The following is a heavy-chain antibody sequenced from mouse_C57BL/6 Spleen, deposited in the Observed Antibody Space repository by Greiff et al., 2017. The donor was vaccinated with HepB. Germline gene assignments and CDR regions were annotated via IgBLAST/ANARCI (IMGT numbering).Heavy chain of an antibody. J-gene: IGHJ4*01. CDR3: ARREDYYAMDY. CDR1: GYTFTSYW. V-gene: IGHV1-69*01. CDR2: IDPSDSYT. Sequence: QVQLQQPGAELVMPGASVKLSCKASGYTFTSYWMHWVKQRPGQGLEWIGEIDPSDSYTNYNQKFKGKSTLTVDKSSSTAYRQLSSLTSEDSAVYYCARREDYYAMDYWGQGTSVTVSS.